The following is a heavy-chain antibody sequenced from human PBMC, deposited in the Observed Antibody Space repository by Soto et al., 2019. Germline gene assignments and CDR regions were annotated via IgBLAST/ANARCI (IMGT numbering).Heavy chain of an antibody. CDR2: VFYTGFT. J-gene: IGHJ4*02. CDR1: GGSISGSYYY. CDR3: ATSQKGYNWNYFDH. V-gene: IGHV4-39*01. D-gene: IGHD1-20*01. Sequence: SETLSLTCAVSGGSISGSYYYWAWLRQSPGKGPEWIGSVFYTGFTSYHPSLESRVSVSVDTSKSQFSLKLSAVTAADTAVYYCATSQKGYNWNYFDHWGQGALVTVS.